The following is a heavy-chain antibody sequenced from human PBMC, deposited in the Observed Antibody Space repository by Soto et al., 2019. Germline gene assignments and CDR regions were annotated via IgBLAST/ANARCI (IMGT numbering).Heavy chain of an antibody. CDR1: GGSISSGGYY. D-gene: IGHD6-6*01. Sequence: SDTLSVTCTVSGGSISSGGYYWTWIRQHPGKGLEWIGYNYYSGITYCNPSLKSRVTISLDTSKNQFSLKLSSVTAADTAVYYCARGSSIAGLYYGMDVWGQGTTVTVSS. J-gene: IGHJ6*02. V-gene: IGHV4-31*03. CDR2: NYYSGIT. CDR3: ARGSSIAGLYYGMDV.